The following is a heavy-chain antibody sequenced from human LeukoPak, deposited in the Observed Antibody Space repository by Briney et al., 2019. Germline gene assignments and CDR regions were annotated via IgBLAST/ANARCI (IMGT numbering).Heavy chain of an antibody. CDR2: INPNNGAT. D-gene: IGHD5-18*01. J-gene: IGHJ4*02. Sequence: ASVTVSCKASGHTLTGYYIHWVRQAPGQGLEWMGWINPNNGATNYAKKFQGRVTVTRDTSISTAYMELSSLRSDDTAVYYCAKHSYGFPFDYWGQGTLVTVSS. CDR3: AKHSYGFPFDY. V-gene: IGHV1-2*02. CDR1: GHTLTGYY.